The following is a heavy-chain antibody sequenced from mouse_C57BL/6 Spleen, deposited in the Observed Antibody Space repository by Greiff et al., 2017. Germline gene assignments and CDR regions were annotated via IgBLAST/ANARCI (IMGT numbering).Heavy chain of an antibody. V-gene: IGHV1-22*01. CDR3: ANGGPFDY. CDR2: INPNNGGT. J-gene: IGHJ2*01. CDR1: GYTFTDYN. Sequence: VQLKESGPELVKPGASVKMSCKASGYTFTDYNMHWVKQSHGKSLEWIGYINPNNGGTSYNQKFKGKATLTVNKSSSTAYMELRSLTSEDSAVYYCANGGPFDYWGQGTTLTVSS. D-gene: IGHD1-1*01.